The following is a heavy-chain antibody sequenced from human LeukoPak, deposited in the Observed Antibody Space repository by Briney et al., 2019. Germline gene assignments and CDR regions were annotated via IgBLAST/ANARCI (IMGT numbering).Heavy chain of an antibody. D-gene: IGHD5/OR15-5a*01. CDR3: ARALKCVPYYYYVGMDV. CDR1: GGTFSSYA. CDR2: IIPIFGTA. Sequence: ASVMVSCKASGGTFSSYAISWVRQAPGQGLEWMGGIIPIFGTANYAQKFQGRVTITADESTSNAFMELRSLRFEDTAVDYAARALKCVPYYYYVGMDVWGQGTTVTVS. V-gene: IGHV1-69*13. J-gene: IGHJ6*02.